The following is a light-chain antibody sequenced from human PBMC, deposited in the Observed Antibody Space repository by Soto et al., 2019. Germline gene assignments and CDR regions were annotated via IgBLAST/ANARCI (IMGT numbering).Light chain of an antibody. J-gene: IGLJ1*01. CDR3: SSHSNITPYV. CDR1: SRDVGACNY. CDR2: DVT. V-gene: IGLV2-14*01. Sequence: QSVLAQPASVSGPPGQSITISCTGTSRDVGACNYVSWYQQHPGKAPKLMVYDVTNRPSGVSDRFSGSKSGNTASLTISGLQAEDEADYFCSSHSNITPYVFGTGTKVTVL.